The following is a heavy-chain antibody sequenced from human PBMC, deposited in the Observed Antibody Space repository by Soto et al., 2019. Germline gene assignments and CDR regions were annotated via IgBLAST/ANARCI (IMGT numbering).Heavy chain of an antibody. CDR1: GYSFTSYW. D-gene: IGHD6-19*01. J-gene: IGHJ4*02. CDR3: ARPASSGWYYFDY. Sequence: PGESLKISCKGSGYSFTSYWIGWVRQMPGRGLEWMGIIYAGDSDIRVSPSFQGQVTISADKSISTAYLQWSNLKASDTAMYYCARPASSGWYYFDYWGQGTLVTVSS. V-gene: IGHV5-51*01. CDR2: IYAGDSDI.